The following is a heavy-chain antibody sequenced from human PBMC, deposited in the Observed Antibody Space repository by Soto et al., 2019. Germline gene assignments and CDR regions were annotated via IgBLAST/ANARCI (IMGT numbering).Heavy chain of an antibody. J-gene: IGHJ6*02. CDR1: GGTFSSYA. CDR3: ARENGLGSDYDMDV. CDR2: IIPIFGTA. V-gene: IGHV1-69*13. D-gene: IGHD1-1*01. Sequence: ASVKVSCKASGGTFSSYAISWVRQAPGQGLEWMGGIIPIFGTANYAQKFQGRVTITADESTSTAYMELSSLRSEDTAVYYCARENGLGSDYDMDVWGQGTTVTVSS.